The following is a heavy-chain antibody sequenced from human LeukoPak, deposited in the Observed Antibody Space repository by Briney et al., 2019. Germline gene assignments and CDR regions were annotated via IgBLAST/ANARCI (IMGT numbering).Heavy chain of an antibody. CDR2: VYYSGST. Sequence: PSETLSLTCTVSGGSISSGDYYWSWIRQPPGKGLEWIGYVYYSGSTYYNPSLKSRVTISVDTSKNQFSLNLSSVTAADTAVYYCARDQDSSGLDAFDIWGQGTMLTVSS. D-gene: IGHD3-22*01. CDR3: ARDQDSSGLDAFDI. CDR1: GGSISSGDYY. V-gene: IGHV4-30-4*01. J-gene: IGHJ3*02.